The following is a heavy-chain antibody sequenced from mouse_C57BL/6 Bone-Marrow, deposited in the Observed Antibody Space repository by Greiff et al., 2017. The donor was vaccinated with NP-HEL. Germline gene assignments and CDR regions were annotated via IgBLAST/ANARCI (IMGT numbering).Heavy chain of an antibody. Sequence: QVQLQQPGAELVRPGTSVKLSCKASGYTFTSYWMHWVKQRPGQGLEWIGVIDPSDSYTNYNQKFKGKATLTVDTSSSTAYMQLSSLTSEDSAVYYCARRGAQVPYAMDYWGQGTSVTVSS. CDR2: IDPSDSYT. CDR3: ARRGAQVPYAMDY. V-gene: IGHV1-59*01. CDR1: GYTFTSYW. D-gene: IGHD3-2*02. J-gene: IGHJ4*01.